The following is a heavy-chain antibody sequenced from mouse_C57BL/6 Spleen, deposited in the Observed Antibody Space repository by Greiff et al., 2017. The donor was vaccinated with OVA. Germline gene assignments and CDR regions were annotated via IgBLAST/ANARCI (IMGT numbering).Heavy chain of an antibody. J-gene: IGHJ2*01. CDR1: GYTFTSYW. CDR3: ARRGTTVGEFDY. V-gene: IGHV1-55*01. D-gene: IGHD1-1*01. Sequence: QVQLQQPGAELVKPGASVKMSCKASGYTFTSYWITWVKQRPGQGLEWIGDIYPGSGSTNYNEKFKSKATLTVDTSSSTAYMQLSSLTSEDSAVYYCARRGTTVGEFDYWGQGTTLTVSS. CDR2: IYPGSGST.